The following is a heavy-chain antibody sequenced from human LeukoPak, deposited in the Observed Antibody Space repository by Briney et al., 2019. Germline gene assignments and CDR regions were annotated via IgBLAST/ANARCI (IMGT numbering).Heavy chain of an antibody. CDR2: IRCSDGST. CDR3: AKGRGDCTGISCPTPFDY. CDR1: GFTFSTYA. J-gene: IGHJ4*02. Sequence: GGFLRLSCAASGFTFSTYAMSWVGQAPGKGLEWVSAIRCSDGSTYYADSVKGRFTISRDNSKNTLYLQMDSLRAEDTAVCYCAKGRGDCTGISCPTPFDYWGQGTLVTVSS. D-gene: IGHD2-2*01. V-gene: IGHV3-23*01.